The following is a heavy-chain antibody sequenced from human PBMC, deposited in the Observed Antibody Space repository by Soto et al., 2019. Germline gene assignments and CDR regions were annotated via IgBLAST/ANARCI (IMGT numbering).Heavy chain of an antibody. CDR3: AWHLNIRCMDALNWFDP. V-gene: IGHV4-39*01. CDR2: IYYSGST. D-gene: IGHD3-3*01. Sequence: PSETLSLTCTVSGGSISSSSYYWGWIRQPPGKGLEWIGSIYYSGSTYYNPSLKSRVTISVDTSKNQFSLKLSSVTAADTAVYYCAWHLNIRCMDALNWFDPWGQGTLVTVSS. J-gene: IGHJ5*02. CDR1: GGSISSSSYY.